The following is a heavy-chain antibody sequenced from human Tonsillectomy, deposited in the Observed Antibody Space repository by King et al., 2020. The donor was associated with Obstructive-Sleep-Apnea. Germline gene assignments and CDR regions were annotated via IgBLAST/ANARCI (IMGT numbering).Heavy chain of an antibody. CDR3: ARDYGGGLGY. Sequence: VQLVDSGGGLVQPGGSLRLSCAASGFTFSDYSMSWVRQAPGRGLEWISYISMTGSTKFYVDSVKGRFTISRDNAKNSLYLQMNGLRDEDTAVYYCARDYGGGLGYGGQGTLVTVSS. J-gene: IGHJ4*02. CDR2: ISMTGSTK. CDR1: GFTFSDYS. V-gene: IGHV3-48*02. D-gene: IGHD4-23*01.